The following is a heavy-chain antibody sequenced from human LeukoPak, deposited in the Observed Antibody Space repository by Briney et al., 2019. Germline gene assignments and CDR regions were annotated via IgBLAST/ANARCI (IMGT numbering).Heavy chain of an antibody. Sequence: PGGSLRLSCAASGFTFSSYEMNWVRQAPGKGLEWVSYISSSGSTKYNADPVKGRFTISRDNAKNSLYLQMISLRAEDTAVYYCAREWWRAAGGMDYWGQGTLVTVSS. CDR2: ISSSGSTK. CDR3: AREWWRAAGGMDY. J-gene: IGHJ4*02. V-gene: IGHV3-48*03. CDR1: GFTFSSYE. D-gene: IGHD6-13*01.